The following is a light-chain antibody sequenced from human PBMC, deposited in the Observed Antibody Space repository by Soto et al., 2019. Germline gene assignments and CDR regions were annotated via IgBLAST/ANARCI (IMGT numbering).Light chain of an antibody. CDR1: SSDVGVYNY. CDR3: TSYTSSNTLDV. CDR2: EVS. Sequence: QSVLAQPASVSGSPGQSITISCTGTSSDVGVYNYVSWYQQHPGKAPKLMIYEVSNRPSGVSNRFSGSKSGHTASLTISGLQSEDEADYFCTSYTSSNTLDVFGTGTKVTV. J-gene: IGLJ1*01. V-gene: IGLV2-14*01.